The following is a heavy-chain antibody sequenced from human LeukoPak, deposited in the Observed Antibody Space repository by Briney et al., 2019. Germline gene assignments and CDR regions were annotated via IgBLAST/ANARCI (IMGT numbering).Heavy chain of an antibody. Sequence: PGGSLRLSCAASGFTFSSYAMSWVRQAPGKGLEWVSAISGSGGSTYYADSVKGRFTISRDNSKNTLYLQMNSLRAEDTAVYYCAKVGWFGEREDNWFDPWGQGTLVTVSS. CDR2: ISGSGGST. CDR3: AKVGWFGEREDNWFDP. CDR1: GFTFSSYA. D-gene: IGHD3-10*01. V-gene: IGHV3-23*01. J-gene: IGHJ5*02.